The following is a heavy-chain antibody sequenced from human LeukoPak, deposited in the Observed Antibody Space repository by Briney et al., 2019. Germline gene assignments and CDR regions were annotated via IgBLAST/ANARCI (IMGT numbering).Heavy chain of an antibody. D-gene: IGHD1-26*01. J-gene: IGHJ4*02. CDR2: IYHSGST. Sequence: SQTLSLTCAVSGGSISSGGYSWSWIRQPPGKGLEWIGYIYHSGSTNYNPSLKSRVTISVDTSKNQFSLKLSSVTAADTAVYYCARGTDVGATSGGANTLDYWGQGTLVTVSS. CDR1: GGSISSGGYS. V-gene: IGHV4-30-2*01. CDR3: ARGTDVGATSGGANTLDY.